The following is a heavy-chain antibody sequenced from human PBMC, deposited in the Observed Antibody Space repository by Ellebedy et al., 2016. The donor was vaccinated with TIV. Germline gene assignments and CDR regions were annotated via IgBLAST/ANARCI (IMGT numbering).Heavy chain of an antibody. D-gene: IGHD3-22*01. J-gene: IGHJ4*02. CDR1: GFTFSNYD. CDR3: ARGDFSDGGGYRGALGIDY. Sequence: GGSLRLSXTASGFTFSNYDMHWVRQATGKGLEWVSGIETTGDTYYLDPVKGRFTISRENARDSLFLHMNSPTAGDTAVYYCARGDFSDGGGYRGALGIDYWGQGTLVTVSS. CDR2: IETTGDT. V-gene: IGHV3-13*01.